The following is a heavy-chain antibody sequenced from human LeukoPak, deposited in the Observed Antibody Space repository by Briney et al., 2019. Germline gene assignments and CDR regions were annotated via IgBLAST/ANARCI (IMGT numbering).Heavy chain of an antibody. Sequence: SETLSLTCTVSGGSISRDYWSWIRQPPGKGLEWIGYIDYAGRTNYNPSLKSRVTISVDTSKNQFSLKLSSVTAADTAVYYCASKPTIYDTPDAFDIWGQGTMVTVSS. CDR2: IDYAGRT. V-gene: IGHV4-59*12. CDR3: ASKPTIYDTPDAFDI. D-gene: IGHD3-9*01. CDR1: GGSISRDY. J-gene: IGHJ3*02.